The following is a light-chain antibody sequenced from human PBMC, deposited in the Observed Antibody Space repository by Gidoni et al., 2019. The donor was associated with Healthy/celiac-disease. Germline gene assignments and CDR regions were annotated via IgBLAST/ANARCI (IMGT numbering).Light chain of an antibody. J-gene: IGKJ2*01. Sequence: ELVLTQSPATLSLSPGESTTLSCRASQSVSSYLAWSQQKPGQAPMLLIYDASNRATGIPARFSGSGSGTDFTLTISSLEPEDFAVYYCQQRSNWPSYTFGQGTKLEIK. CDR1: QSVSSY. CDR3: QQRSNWPSYT. CDR2: DAS. V-gene: IGKV3-11*01.